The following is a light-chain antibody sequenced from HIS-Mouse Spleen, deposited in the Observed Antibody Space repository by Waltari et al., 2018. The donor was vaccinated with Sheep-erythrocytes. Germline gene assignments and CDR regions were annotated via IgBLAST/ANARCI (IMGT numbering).Light chain of an antibody. CDR2: EGS. CDR3: CSYAGSSTLV. J-gene: IGLJ2*01. Sequence: QSALTQPASVSGSPGQSITISCPGTRSDVGRYHLVSCDQQHPGKAPKLMIYEGSKRPSGVSNRFSGSKSGNTASLTISGLQAEDEADYYCCSYAGSSTLVFGGGTKLTVL. V-gene: IGLV2-23*01. CDR1: RSDVGRYHL.